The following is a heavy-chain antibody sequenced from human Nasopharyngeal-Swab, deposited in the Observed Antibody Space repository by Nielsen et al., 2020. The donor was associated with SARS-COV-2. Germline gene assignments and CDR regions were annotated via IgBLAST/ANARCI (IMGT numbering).Heavy chain of an antibody. D-gene: IGHD3-10*01. CDR3: ARGVHYMSYFHTPPSDQ. CDR1: GFTFDDYG. Sequence: GGSLRLSCVTSGFTFDDYGMHWVRQVPGKGLEGVSLISWDGVNTYYAGSVRGRFTISRDNSRNSLYLQMNSLKTEDTALYYCARGVHYMSYFHTPPSDQWGQGTLVTVSS. V-gene: IGHV3-43*01. J-gene: IGHJ4*02. CDR2: ISWDGVNT.